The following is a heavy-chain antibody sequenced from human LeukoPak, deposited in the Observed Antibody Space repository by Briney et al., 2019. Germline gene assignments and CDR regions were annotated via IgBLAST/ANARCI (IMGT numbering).Heavy chain of an antibody. D-gene: IGHD2-2*01. V-gene: IGHV3-30-3*01. Sequence: GGSLRLSCAASGFTFSSYAMHWVRQAPGKGLEWVAVISYDGSNKYYADSVKGRFTISRDNSKNTLYLQMNSLRAEDTAVYYCARDGDIVVVPAATSTDYYYYGMDVWGQGTTVTVSS. J-gene: IGHJ6*02. CDR1: GFTFSSYA. CDR2: ISYDGSNK. CDR3: ARDGDIVVVPAATSTDYYYYGMDV.